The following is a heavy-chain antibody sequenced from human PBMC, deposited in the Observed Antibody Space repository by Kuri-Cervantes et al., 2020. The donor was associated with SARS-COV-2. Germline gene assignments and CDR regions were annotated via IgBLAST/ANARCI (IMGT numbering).Heavy chain of an antibody. CDR1: GFTFSSYA. CDR2: ISHDGSNK. Sequence: GESLKISCAASGFTFSSYAMHWVRQAPGKGLEWVAVISHDGSNKYYADSVKGRFTISRDNSKNTLYLQMNSLRAEDTAVYYCARSIVVVPAPFDYWGQGTLVTVSS. V-gene: IGHV3-30-3*01. D-gene: IGHD2-2*01. J-gene: IGHJ4*02. CDR3: ARSIVVVPAPFDY.